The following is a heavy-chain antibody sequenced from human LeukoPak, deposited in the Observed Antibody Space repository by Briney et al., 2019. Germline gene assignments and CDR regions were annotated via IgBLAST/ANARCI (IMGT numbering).Heavy chain of an antibody. D-gene: IGHD3-22*01. J-gene: IGHJ4*02. CDR2: ISYDGSNK. CDR3: ASVRYYDSSGYYPHPGLIDY. CDR1: GFTFSSYA. Sequence: GRSLRLSCAASGFTFSSYAMHWVRQAPGKGLEWVAVISYDGSNKYYADSVKGRFTTSRDNSKNTLYLQMNSLRAEDTAVYYCASVRYYDSSGYYPHPGLIDYWGQGTLVTVSS. V-gene: IGHV3-30*04.